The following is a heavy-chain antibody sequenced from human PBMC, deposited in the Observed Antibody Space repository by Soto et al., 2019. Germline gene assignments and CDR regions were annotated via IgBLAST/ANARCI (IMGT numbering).Heavy chain of an antibody. CDR3: AKSMGDLEILKTTVTTFWGPFHI. J-gene: IGHJ3*02. D-gene: IGHD4-17*01. CDR2: ITWNSGSR. Sequence: EVQLVESGGGLVQPGRSLRLSCAASGFTFDDYAMHWVRQAPGKGPEWVSGITWNSGSRGYAESVKGRFTISRDNAKNSLYLLMKSLRAEDTALYYCAKSMGDLEILKTTVTTFWGPFHIWGQGTMVTVSS. CDR1: GFTFDDYA. V-gene: IGHV3-9*01.